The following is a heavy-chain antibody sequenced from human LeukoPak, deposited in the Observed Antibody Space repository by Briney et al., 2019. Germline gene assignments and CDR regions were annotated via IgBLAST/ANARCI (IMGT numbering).Heavy chain of an antibody. J-gene: IGHJ6*02. V-gene: IGHV4-4*07. Sequence: KASETLSLTCTVSGGSISSYYWGWIRQPAGKGLEWIGRFYTSESTNYNPSLKSRVTISVDTSKNQFSLKLSSVTAADTAAYYCARHNDYYVVGGMDVWGQGTTVTVSS. CDR1: GGSISSYY. CDR3: ARHNDYYVVGGMDV. D-gene: IGHD3-10*02. CDR2: FYTSEST.